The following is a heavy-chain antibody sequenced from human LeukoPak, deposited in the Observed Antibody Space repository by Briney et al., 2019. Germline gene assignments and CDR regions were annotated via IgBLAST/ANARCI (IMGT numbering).Heavy chain of an antibody. D-gene: IGHD2/OR15-2a*01. J-gene: IGHJ4*02. V-gene: IGHV3-21*03. CDR2: IFSSSTYI. CDR1: GFTVSSNY. Sequence: GGSLRLSCAASGFTVSSNYMSWVRQAPGKGLEWVSFIFSSSTYIYYTDSVKGRFTISRDNARNSLYLQMDNLRAEDTGVYYCARDFYDGFALDYWGQGTLVTVSS. CDR3: ARDFYDGFALDY.